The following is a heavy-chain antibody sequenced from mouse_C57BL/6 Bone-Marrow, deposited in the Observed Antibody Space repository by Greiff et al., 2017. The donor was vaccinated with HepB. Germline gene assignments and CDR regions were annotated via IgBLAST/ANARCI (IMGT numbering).Heavy chain of an antibody. D-gene: IGHD2-4*01. CDR3: TRSADYDYDGAWFAY. Sequence: VQLQQSGAELVRPGASVTLSCKASGYTFTDYEMHWVKQTPVHGLEWIGAIDPETGATAYNQKFKGKAILTADKSSSTAYMELRSLTSEDSAVYYCTRSADYDYDGAWFAYWGQGTLVTVSA. CDR1: GYTFTDYE. V-gene: IGHV1-15*01. J-gene: IGHJ3*01. CDR2: IDPETGAT.